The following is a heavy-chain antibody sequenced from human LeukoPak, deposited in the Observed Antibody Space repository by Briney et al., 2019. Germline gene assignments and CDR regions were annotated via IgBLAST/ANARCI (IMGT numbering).Heavy chain of an antibody. D-gene: IGHD1-26*01. V-gene: IGHV3-74*01. CDR1: GFIFSSNW. Sequence: SGGSLRLSCAASGFIFSSNWMHWVRQAPGKGLVWVSRINEDGSTTNHADSVKGRFTISRDNAKNTLYMQMNSLRAEDTAVYYCVRDLGGRSGHWGQGTLVTVSS. CDR2: INEDGSTT. J-gene: IGHJ4*02. CDR3: VRDLGGRSGH.